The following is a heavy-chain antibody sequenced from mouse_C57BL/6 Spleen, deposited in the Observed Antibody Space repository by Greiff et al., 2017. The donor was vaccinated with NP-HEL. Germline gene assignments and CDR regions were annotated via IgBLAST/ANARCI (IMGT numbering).Heavy chain of an antibody. V-gene: IGHV5-4*01. J-gene: IGHJ2*01. D-gene: IGHD2-4*01. CDR3: ARDLMITTDY. CDR1: GFTFSSYA. CDR2: ISDGGSYT. Sequence: EVKVVESGGGLVKPGGSLKLSCAASGFTFSSYAMSWVRQTPEKRLEWVATISDGGSYTYYPDNVKGRFTISRDNAKNNLYLQMSHLKSEDTAMYYCARDLMITTDYWGQGTTLTVSS.